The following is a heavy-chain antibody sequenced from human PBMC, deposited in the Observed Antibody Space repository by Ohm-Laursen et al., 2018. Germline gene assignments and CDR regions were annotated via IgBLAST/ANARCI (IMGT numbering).Heavy chain of an antibody. CDR1: GGSISSYY. V-gene: IGHV4-59*08. CDR2: TSNSGNT. J-gene: IGHJ4*02. CDR3: ARRGSGGRSFDY. Sequence: SDTLSLTCTASGGSISSYYWSWIRQPPGKGLEWIGFTSNSGNTNYNPSLKSRVTISVDTSKNQISLKLGSVTVADTAVFYCARRGSGGRSFDYWGQGSLVTVSS. D-gene: IGHD2-15*01.